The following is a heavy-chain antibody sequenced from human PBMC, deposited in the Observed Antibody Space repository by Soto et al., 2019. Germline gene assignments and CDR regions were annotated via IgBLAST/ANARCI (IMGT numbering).Heavy chain of an antibody. V-gene: IGHV3-66*01. D-gene: IGHD2-2*01. Sequence: AVGSLRLSCAGSGFPFSYYAMHWVRQAPGKGLEWVSVIYSGGSTYYADSVKGRFTISRDNSKNTLYLQMNSLRAEDTAVYYCAKEKISTSCCNWFDPWGQGTLVTVSS. J-gene: IGHJ5*02. CDR1: GFPFSYYA. CDR3: AKEKISTSCCNWFDP. CDR2: IYSGGST.